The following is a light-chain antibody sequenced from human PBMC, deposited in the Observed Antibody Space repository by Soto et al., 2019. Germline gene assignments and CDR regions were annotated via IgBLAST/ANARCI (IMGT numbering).Light chain of an antibody. CDR1: QSVSSSY. V-gene: IGKV3-20*01. CDR2: GAS. Sequence: EIVLTQSPGTLSLSPGERATLSCRASQSVSSSYLAWYQQKPGQAPRLLIYGASSRATGIPDRFSGSGSGTDVALTISRLEPEDVAVYYCQQYGSRHLWTFGQGTKVDIK. CDR3: QQYGSRHLWT. J-gene: IGKJ1*01.